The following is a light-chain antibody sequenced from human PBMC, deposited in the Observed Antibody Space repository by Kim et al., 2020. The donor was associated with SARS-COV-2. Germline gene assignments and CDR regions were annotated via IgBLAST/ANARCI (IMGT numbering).Light chain of an antibody. V-gene: IGKV1-16*01. CDR1: QGISNY. CDR3: TQNNIYPPA. CDR2: DAS. J-gene: IGKJ2*01. Sequence: SGFEGTGIPIPCGASQGISNYLTGFQQNPGKPLQSLYYDASSWQSGAPSIFGGSGSGTDFTLTTGTLQPEDFATYCCTQNNIYPPAFGEGTKLEI.